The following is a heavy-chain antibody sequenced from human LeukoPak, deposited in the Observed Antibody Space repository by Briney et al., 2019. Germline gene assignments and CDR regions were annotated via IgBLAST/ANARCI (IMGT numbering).Heavy chain of an antibody. V-gene: IGHV5-10-1*01. D-gene: IGHD3-10*01. Sequence: GESLKISCKCSGYTISSYFITWVRQMPGRGLEWMGRIDPADSYTKYSPSFQGHVTISADKSISTAFLQWSSLKASDTAIYYCTLEVGHSGPSWGQRTLVTVSS. J-gene: IGHJ5*02. CDR1: GYTISSYF. CDR2: IDPADSYT. CDR3: TLEVGHSGPS.